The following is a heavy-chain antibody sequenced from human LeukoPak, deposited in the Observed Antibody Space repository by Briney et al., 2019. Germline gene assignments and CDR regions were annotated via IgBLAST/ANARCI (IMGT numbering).Heavy chain of an antibody. V-gene: IGHV4-34*01. CDR3: ARRAYSSGWYGGFDY. D-gene: IGHD6-19*01. J-gene: IGHJ4*02. CDR2: INHSGST. CDR1: GGSFSGYY. Sequence: PSETLSLTCAVYGGSFSGYYWSWIRQPPGKGLEWIGEINHSGSTNYNPSLKSRVTISVDTSKNQFSLKLSSVTAADTAVYYCARRAYSSGWYGGFDYWGQGTLVTVSS.